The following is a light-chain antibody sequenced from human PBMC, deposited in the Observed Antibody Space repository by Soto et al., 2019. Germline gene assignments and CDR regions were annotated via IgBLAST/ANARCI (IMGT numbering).Light chain of an antibody. Sequence: DIQLTQSPSFLSASAGDRVTITCRASQGISSFLAWYQQKPGRAPKLLIYAASTLQGGVPSRFSGHGFGINFTLTISSLQPEDFATYYCQQLRAYPHTFGQGTKLDIK. J-gene: IGKJ2*01. CDR1: QGISSF. CDR3: QQLRAYPHT. V-gene: IGKV1-9*01. CDR2: AAS.